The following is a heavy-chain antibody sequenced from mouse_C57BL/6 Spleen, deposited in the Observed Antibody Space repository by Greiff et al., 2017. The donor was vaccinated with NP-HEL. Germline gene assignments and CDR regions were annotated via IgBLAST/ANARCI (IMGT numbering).Heavy chain of an antibody. CDR1: GYTFTDYN. V-gene: IGHV1-18*01. CDR3: ARQRELTGFAY. D-gene: IGHD4-1*01. CDR2: INPNTGGT. J-gene: IGHJ3*01. Sequence: EVQLQQSGPELVKPGASVKIPCKASGYTFTDYNMDWVKQSHGKSLEWIGDINPNTGGTIYNQKFKGKATLTVDKSSSTAYMELRSLTSEDTAVYYCARQRELTGFAYWGQGTLVTVSA.